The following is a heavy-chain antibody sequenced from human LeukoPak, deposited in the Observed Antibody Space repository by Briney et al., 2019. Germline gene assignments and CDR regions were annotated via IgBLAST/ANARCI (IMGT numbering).Heavy chain of an antibody. CDR1: GGSISSATYY. D-gene: IGHD6-6*01. CDR3: ARSSIASTKICFDP. J-gene: IGHJ5*02. V-gene: IGHV4-39*01. CDR2: IYYSGRT. Sequence: SETLSLTCIVSGGSISSATYYWGWIRQPPGKGLEWTGSIYYSGRTYYNPSLKSRVSISADTSKNQFSLKLSSVTAADTAVYYCARSSIASTKICFDPWGQGTLVTVSS.